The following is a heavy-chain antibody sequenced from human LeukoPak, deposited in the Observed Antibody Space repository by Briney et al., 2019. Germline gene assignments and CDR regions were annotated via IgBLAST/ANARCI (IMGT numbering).Heavy chain of an antibody. CDR1: GFTFTSYA. D-gene: IGHD6-6*01. J-gene: IGHJ4*02. CDR3: AKDTSIAARSYFDY. Sequence: AGGSLRLSCAASGFTFTSYAMHWVRQAPGKGLEWVAVISYDGSNKYYADSVKGRFTISRDNSKNTLCLQMNSLRAEDTAVYYCAKDTSIAARSYFDYWGQGTLVTVSS. CDR2: ISYDGSNK. V-gene: IGHV3-30-3*01.